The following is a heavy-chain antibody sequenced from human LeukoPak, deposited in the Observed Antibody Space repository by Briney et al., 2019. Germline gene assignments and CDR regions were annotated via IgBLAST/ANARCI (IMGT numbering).Heavy chain of an antibody. CDR2: ISYDGNNQ. CDR3: ARDRRPDSSGYYYRPLSFDY. CDR1: GFNFSNFG. Sequence: GRSLRLSCAASGFNFSNFGMHWVRQAPGKGLQWVSLISYDGNNQYSVESVRGRFTISRDNSKNTLYLQMDSLRAEDTAVYYCARDRRPDSSGYYYRPLSFDYWGQGTLVTVPS. D-gene: IGHD3-22*01. J-gene: IGHJ4*02. V-gene: IGHV3-30*03.